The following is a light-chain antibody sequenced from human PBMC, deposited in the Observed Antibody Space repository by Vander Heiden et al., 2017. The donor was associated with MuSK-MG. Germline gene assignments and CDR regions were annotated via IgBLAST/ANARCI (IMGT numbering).Light chain of an antibody. CDR3: QQTYTTPWT. Sequence: DIQMTQSPSSLSASVGDRVSITCRASQSIRSSLNWFQQKPEKAPKLLIYSASSLQSGVPSRFSGSGSGTDFTLSISSLQPEDFATYYCQQTYTTPWTFGQGTRGEIK. V-gene: IGKV1-39*01. CDR1: QSIRSS. J-gene: IGKJ1*01. CDR2: SAS.